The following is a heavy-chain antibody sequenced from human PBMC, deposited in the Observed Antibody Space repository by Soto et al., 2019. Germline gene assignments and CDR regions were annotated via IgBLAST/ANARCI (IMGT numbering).Heavy chain of an antibody. CDR1: GGSFSGYY. D-gene: IGHD6-13*01. J-gene: IGHJ6*03. CDR2: INHSGST. Sequence: SETLSLTCAVYGGSFSGYYWSWIRQPPGKGLEWIGEINHSGSTNYNPSLKSRVTISVDTSKNQFSLKLSSVTAADTAVYYCVRGLEGSSWTNYYYYYMDVWGKGTTVTVSS. V-gene: IGHV4-34*01. CDR3: VRGLEGSSWTNYYYYYMDV.